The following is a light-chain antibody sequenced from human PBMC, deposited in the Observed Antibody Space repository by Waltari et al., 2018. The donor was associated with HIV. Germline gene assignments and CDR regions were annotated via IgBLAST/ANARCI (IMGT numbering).Light chain of an antibody. CDR2: GKN. CDR1: NSNIGRHT. Sequence: QSVLPQPPSASGTPGQRVTISCSGSNSNIGRHTVSWFQQLPGTAPKVLIYGKNQRPSGVPDRFSGSKSGTSASLAISGLQSDDEADYFCASWDDSFNGPVFGGGTKLTVV. J-gene: IGLJ2*01. CDR3: ASWDDSFNGPV. V-gene: IGLV1-44*01.